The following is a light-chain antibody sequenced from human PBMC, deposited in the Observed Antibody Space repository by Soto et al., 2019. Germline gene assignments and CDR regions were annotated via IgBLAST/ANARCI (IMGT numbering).Light chain of an antibody. CDR2: KAS. Sequence: DIPMTQSPSTLSASVGYRVTITCRASQSISNLFAWYQQKPGKAPNLLIYKASSLESGVPSRFSGSGSWTEFTLTIISLQTDDFATYYCQHYNTYPLTFGGGTKVQIK. J-gene: IGKJ4*01. CDR3: QHYNTYPLT. V-gene: IGKV1-5*03. CDR1: QSISNL.